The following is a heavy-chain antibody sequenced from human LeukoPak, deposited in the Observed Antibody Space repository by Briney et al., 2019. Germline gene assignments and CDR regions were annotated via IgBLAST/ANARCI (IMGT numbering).Heavy chain of an antibody. CDR1: GGTFSSYA. CDR3: ARDHTGYSSGRDAFDI. J-gene: IGHJ3*02. V-gene: IGHV1-69*06. CDR2: IIPIFGTA. Sequence: SVKASCKASGGTFSSYAISWVRQAPGQGLEWMGGIIPIFGTANYAQKFQGRVTITADKSTSTAYMELSSLRSEDTAVYYCARDHTGYSSGRDAFDIWGQGTMVTVSS. D-gene: IGHD6-19*01.